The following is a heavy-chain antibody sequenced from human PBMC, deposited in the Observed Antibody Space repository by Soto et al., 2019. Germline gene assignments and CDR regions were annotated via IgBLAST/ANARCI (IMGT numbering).Heavy chain of an antibody. Sequence: EVQLLESGGGLVQPGGSLRLSCTASGFTFSDHAMTWVRQAPGKGLEWVSGISGGGSGAYYADSVKGRFTVSRANSKNTLFLKMDSPRAEDTAVYYCAIDLWWYTHWGQGTLVTVSS. CDR1: GFTFSDHA. CDR2: ISGGGSGA. D-gene: IGHD2-15*01. J-gene: IGHJ4*02. CDR3: AIDLWWYTH. V-gene: IGHV3-23*01.